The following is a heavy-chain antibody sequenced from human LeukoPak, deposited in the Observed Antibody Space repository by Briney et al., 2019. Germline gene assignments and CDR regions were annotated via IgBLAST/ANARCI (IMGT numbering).Heavy chain of an antibody. Sequence: HTGGSLRLSCAASGFTFNTYPVHWARHAPGKGLEWVAFIQEDGAKTNYAHSVRARFTISRDNSRSKVYLKMNSLKPDDTGAYYCATQTITLVVVISPFDYWGQGALVTVSS. CDR3: ATQTITLVVVISPFDY. V-gene: IGHV3-30*02. CDR2: IQEDGAKT. J-gene: IGHJ4*02. D-gene: IGHD3-22*01. CDR1: GFTFNTYP.